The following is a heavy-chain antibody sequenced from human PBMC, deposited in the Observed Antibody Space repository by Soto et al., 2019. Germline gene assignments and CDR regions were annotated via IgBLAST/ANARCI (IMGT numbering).Heavy chain of an antibody. CDR2: ITSDGKSK. CDR3: ARESGDWPLNWFDP. CDR1: GFTFSNHL. J-gene: IGHJ5*02. Sequence: GGSLMLSCASSGFTFSNHLMHWVRQRPAEGLVWVSRITSDGKSKAYAESVKGRFAISRDNAKNTLYLQMNGLTAEDTAVYYCARESGDWPLNWFDPWGQGTLVNVSS. V-gene: IGHV3-74*01. D-gene: IGHD2-21*02.